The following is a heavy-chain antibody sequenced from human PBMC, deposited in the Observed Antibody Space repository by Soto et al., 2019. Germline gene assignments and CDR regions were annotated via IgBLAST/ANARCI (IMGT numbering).Heavy chain of an antibody. CDR2: IYYSGST. Sequence: SETLSLTCTVSGGSISSYYWSWIRQPPGKGLEWIGYIYYSGSTNYNPSLKSRVTISVDTSKNQFSLKLSSVTAADTAVYYCARRYRSAFEIWGQGTMVTVSS. D-gene: IGHD3-16*02. CDR1: GGSISSYY. J-gene: IGHJ3*02. V-gene: IGHV4-59*01. CDR3: ARRYRSAFEI.